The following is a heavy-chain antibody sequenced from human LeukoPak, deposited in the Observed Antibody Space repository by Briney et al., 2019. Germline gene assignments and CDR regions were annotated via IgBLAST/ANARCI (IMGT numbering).Heavy chain of an antibody. J-gene: IGHJ4*02. D-gene: IGHD2-8*01. CDR1: GGSISSYY. V-gene: IGHV4-59*12. Sequence: SETLSLTCTVSGGSISSYYWSWIRQPPGKGLEWIGYIYYSGSTNYNPSLKSRVTISVDTSKNQFSLKLSSVTAADTAVYYCARDERNGAAVDYWGQGTLVTVSS. CDR3: ARDERNGAAVDY. CDR2: IYYSGST.